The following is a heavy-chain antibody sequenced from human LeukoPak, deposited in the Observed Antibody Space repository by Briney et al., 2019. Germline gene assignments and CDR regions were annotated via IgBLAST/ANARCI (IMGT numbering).Heavy chain of an antibody. V-gene: IGHV3-49*03. D-gene: IGHD2-2*02. J-gene: IGHJ4*02. Sequence: GGSLRLSCTASGFTFGDYAMSWFRQAPGKGLEWVGFIRSKAYGGTTEYAASVKGRFTISRDDSKSIAYLQMNSLKTEDTAVYYCTRVGGYCSSTSCYSHSHYWGQGTLVTVSS. CDR3: TRVGGYCSSTSCYSHSHY. CDR2: IRSKAYGGTT. CDR1: GFTFGDYA.